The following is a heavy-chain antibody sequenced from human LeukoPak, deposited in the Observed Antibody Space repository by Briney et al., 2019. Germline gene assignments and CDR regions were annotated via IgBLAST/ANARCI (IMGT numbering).Heavy chain of an antibody. Sequence: GASVKVSCKASGGTFSSYAISWVRQAPGQGHEWMGRIIPILGIANYAQKFQGRVTITADKSTSTAYMELSSLRSEDTAVYYCALTQRLGTFPSDYGVYRTTFDYWGQGTLVTVSS. J-gene: IGHJ4*02. CDR2: IIPILGIA. CDR1: GGTFSSYA. D-gene: IGHD4-17*01. CDR3: ALTQRLGTFPSDYGVYRTTFDY. V-gene: IGHV1-69*04.